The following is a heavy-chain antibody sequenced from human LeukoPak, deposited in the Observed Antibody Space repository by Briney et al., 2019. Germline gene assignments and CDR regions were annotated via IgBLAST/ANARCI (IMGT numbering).Heavy chain of an antibody. CDR3: ARDTLVVVPAARALDY. D-gene: IGHD2-2*01. J-gene: IGHJ4*02. CDR2: ISAYNGST. Sequence: GASVKVSCKASGYTFTSYGISWVRQAPGQGLEWMGWISAYNGSTNYAQKLQGRVTMTTDTSMSTAYMELRSLRSDDTAVYYCARDTLVVVPAARALDYWGQGTLVTVSS. CDR1: GYTFTSYG. V-gene: IGHV1-18*01.